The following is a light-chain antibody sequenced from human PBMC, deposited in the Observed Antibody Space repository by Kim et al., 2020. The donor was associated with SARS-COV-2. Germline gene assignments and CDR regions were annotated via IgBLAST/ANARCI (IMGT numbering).Light chain of an antibody. V-gene: IGLV7-46*01. J-gene: IGLJ3*02. CDR1: TGAVTSGHY. CDR2: DTS. CDR3: LLSYSGARFWV. Sequence: QAVVTQEPSLTVSPGGTVTLTCGSSTGAVTSGHYPYWFQQKPGQAPRTLIYDTSNKHSWTPARFSGSLLGGKAALTLSGAQPEDEAEYYCLLSYSGARFWVFGGGTQRTVL.